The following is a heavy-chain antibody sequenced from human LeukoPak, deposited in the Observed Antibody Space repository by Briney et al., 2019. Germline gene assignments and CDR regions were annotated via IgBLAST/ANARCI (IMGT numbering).Heavy chain of an antibody. J-gene: IGHJ4*01. CDR2: ISGSGSDM. D-gene: IGHD2-8*01. CDR1: GFGFSDSY. Sequence: GGSLRLSCVVSGFGFSDSYMTWIRQTPGKGLEWLAYISGSGSDMYYADSVKGRFTISRDNAKNSLYLQMNSLRPDDTALYYCSTDPKLLIYWGHGTLVTVSS. CDR3: STDPKLLIY. V-gene: IGHV3-11*01.